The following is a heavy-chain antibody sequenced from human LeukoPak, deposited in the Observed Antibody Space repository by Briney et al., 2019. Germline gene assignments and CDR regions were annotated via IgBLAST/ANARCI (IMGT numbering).Heavy chain of an antibody. D-gene: IGHD7-27*01. CDR2: IYHSGST. J-gene: IGHJ6*03. Sequence: SETLSLTCTVSGYSISSGSYWGWIRQPPGEGLEWIGTIYHSGSTYYNPSLKSRVTISVDTSNNQFSLKLSSVTAADTAVYYCARAGDLYYYMDVWGKGTTVTVSS. CDR1: GYSISSGSY. CDR3: ARAGDLYYYMDV. V-gene: IGHV4-38-2*02.